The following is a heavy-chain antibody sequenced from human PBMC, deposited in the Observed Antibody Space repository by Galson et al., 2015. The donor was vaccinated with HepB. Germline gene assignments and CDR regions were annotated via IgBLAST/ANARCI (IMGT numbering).Heavy chain of an antibody. V-gene: IGHV3-53*01. J-gene: IGHJ5*02. CDR1: GFSIFKNY. CDR2: LYDGGGS. D-gene: IGHD1-26*01. Sequence: SLRLSCAASGFSIFKNYMSWVRQAPGKGLEWVSVLYDGGGSDYADFVEGRFTISGDNSKNTLYLQMNSLRAEDTAVYYCAREAGEGANWFDPWGQGTLVTVSS. CDR3: AREAGEGANWFDP.